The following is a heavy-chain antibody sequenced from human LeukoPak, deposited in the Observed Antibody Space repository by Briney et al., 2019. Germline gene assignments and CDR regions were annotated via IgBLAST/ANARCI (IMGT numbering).Heavy chain of an antibody. CDR2: ISSSSRTT. Sequence: GGSLRLSFAASGFTFSSSNINWFRQAPGKGLEWVSYISSSSRTTYYADSVKGRFTISRDNAKNSLYLQMNSLRAEDTAVYYCAAGLVGASFDYWGQGTLVTVSS. CDR1: GFTFSSSN. D-gene: IGHD1-26*01. J-gene: IGHJ4*02. V-gene: IGHV3-48*01. CDR3: AAGLVGASFDY.